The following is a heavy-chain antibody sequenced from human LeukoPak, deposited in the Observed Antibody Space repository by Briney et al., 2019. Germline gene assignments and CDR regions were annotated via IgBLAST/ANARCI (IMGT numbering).Heavy chain of an antibody. Sequence: ASVKVSCKASGYTFTSYYMQWVRQAPGQGLEWMEIINPSGGSTSYAQKFQGRVTMTRDTSTSTVYMELSSLRSEETAGYYCARDVAIAAAGYYFDYWGQGTLVTVSS. CDR3: ARDVAIAAAGYYFDY. J-gene: IGHJ4*02. CDR1: GYTFTSYY. V-gene: IGHV1-46*01. CDR2: INPSGGST. D-gene: IGHD6-13*01.